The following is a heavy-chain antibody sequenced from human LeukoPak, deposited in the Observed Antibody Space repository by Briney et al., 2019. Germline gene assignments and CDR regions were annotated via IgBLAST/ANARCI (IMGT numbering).Heavy chain of an antibody. D-gene: IGHD4-23*01. CDR3: ARVGGTNYYYYGMDV. Sequence: SETLSLTCTVSGGSISSDSYYWAWIRQPPGKGLEWIASIYYSGSTNYNPSLKSRVTISVDTSKNQFSLKLSSVTAADTAVYYCARVGGTNYYYYGMDVWGQGTTVTVSS. CDR2: IYYSGST. J-gene: IGHJ6*02. V-gene: IGHV4-39*07. CDR1: GGSISSDSYY.